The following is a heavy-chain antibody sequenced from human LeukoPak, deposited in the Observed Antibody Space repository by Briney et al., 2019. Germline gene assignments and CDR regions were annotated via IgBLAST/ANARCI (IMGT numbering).Heavy chain of an antibody. D-gene: IGHD3-22*01. CDR2: ISWNSGSI. Sequence: HPGGSLRLSCAASGFTSDDYAMHWVRHAPGKGLEWVSGISWNSGSIGYADSVKGRFTISRDNAKNSLYLQMNSLRAEDTALYYCAKENYYDSSGLSLWGQGTLVTVSS. CDR1: GFTSDDYA. V-gene: IGHV3-9*02. J-gene: IGHJ4*02. CDR3: AKENYYDSSGLSL.